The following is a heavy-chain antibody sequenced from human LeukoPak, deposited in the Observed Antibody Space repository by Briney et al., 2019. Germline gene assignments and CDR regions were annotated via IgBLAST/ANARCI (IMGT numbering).Heavy chain of an antibody. Sequence: PGGSLRLSCAASGFTFSSYAMSWVRQAPGKGLEWVSAISASGGSTYYADSVKGRFTISRDNSKNTLYLQMNSLRAEDTAVYYCAKPARVRRYCSSTSCYEDAFDIWGQGTMVTVSS. J-gene: IGHJ3*02. D-gene: IGHD2-2*01. CDR3: AKPARVRRYCSSTSCYEDAFDI. CDR2: ISASGGST. CDR1: GFTFSSYA. V-gene: IGHV3-23*01.